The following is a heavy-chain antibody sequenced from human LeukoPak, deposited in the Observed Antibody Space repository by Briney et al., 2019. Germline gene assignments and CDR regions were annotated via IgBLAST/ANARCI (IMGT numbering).Heavy chain of an antibody. Sequence: PSETLSLTCTVSGGSISSYYWSWIRQPPGKGLEWIGYIYDSGSTNYNPSLKSRVTISVDTSKNQFSLKLSSVTAADTAVYYCARDLGGSYYDYWGQGTLVTVSS. J-gene: IGHJ4*02. CDR2: IYDSGST. D-gene: IGHD1-26*01. CDR3: ARDLGGSYYDY. CDR1: GGSISSYY. V-gene: IGHV4-59*12.